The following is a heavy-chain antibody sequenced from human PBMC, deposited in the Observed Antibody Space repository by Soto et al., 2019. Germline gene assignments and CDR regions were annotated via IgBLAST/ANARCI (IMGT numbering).Heavy chain of an antibody. V-gene: IGHV3-72*01. CDR3: SRGYSAVNIYALDI. Sequence: PGGSLRLSCVSSGSIFSDQYMDWVRQAPGKGLEWVGRIANRANNYATEYAASVKGRFTISRDDSKDSLYLQMSSLKAEDTAVYSCSRGYSAVNIYALDIWGPGTMVTVSS. CDR1: GSIFSDQY. J-gene: IGHJ3*02. CDR2: IANRANNYAT. D-gene: IGHD1-26*01.